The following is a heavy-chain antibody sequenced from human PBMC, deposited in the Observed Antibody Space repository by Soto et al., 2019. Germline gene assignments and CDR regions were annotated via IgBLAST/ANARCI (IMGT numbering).Heavy chain of an antibody. CDR3: ARLGHGAYYYYYMDV. CDR2: IYPGDSDT. J-gene: IGHJ6*03. D-gene: IGHD3-10*01. Sequence: GESLKISCKGSGYSFTSYWIGWVRQMPGKGLEWMGIIYPGDSDTRYSPSFQGQVTISADKSISTAYLQWSSLKASDTAMYYCARLGHGAYYYYYMDVWGKGTTVTVSS. CDR1: GYSFTSYW. V-gene: IGHV5-51*01.